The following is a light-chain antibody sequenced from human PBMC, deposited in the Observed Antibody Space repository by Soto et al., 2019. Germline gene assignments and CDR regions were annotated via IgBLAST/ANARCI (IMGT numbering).Light chain of an antibody. Sequence: EIVLAQSPGTLSLSPGERSTLSCRASQSVTNSFLAWYQQKPGQAPRXXIYGASRRATGIPDRFTGSGSGTDLTITISRLEPEDGAVYYCQQYVSSPWAFGQGTKVDIK. CDR2: GAS. CDR1: QSVTNSF. CDR3: QQYVSSPWA. J-gene: IGKJ1*01. V-gene: IGKV3-20*01.